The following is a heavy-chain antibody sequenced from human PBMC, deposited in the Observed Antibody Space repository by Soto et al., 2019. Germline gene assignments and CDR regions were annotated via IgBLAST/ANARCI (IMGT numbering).Heavy chain of an antibody. Sequence: QVQLQESGPGLVKPSQTLSLTCTVSGDSIRSGDAHWSWIRQHPGKGLEWIGNIYYSGTTSYNPSLKSRVTISLDTSKNHFSLKLSSVTAADTALYYCTRDHRAYGTHGGFYYYGMDVW. V-gene: IGHV4-31*03. CDR1: GDSIRSGDAH. J-gene: IGHJ6*01. D-gene: IGHD3-10*01. CDR2: IYYSGTT. CDR3: TRDHRAYGTHGGFYYYGMDV.